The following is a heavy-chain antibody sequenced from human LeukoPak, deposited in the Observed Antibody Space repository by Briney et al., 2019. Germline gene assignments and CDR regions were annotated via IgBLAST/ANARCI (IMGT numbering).Heavy chain of an antibody. J-gene: IGHJ6*02. V-gene: IGHV4-4*07. Sequence: SETLSLTCTVSGGSISSYYWSWLRPPPGQGLEWIGRIYTSGRTNYNPSLKSRVTMSVDTSKNQFSLKLSSVTAADTAVYYCARDLVLGGSGWYFPDYYYYGMDVWGQGTTVTVS. D-gene: IGHD6-19*01. CDR2: IYTSGRT. CDR3: ARDLVLGGSGWYFPDYYYYGMDV. CDR1: GGSISSYY.